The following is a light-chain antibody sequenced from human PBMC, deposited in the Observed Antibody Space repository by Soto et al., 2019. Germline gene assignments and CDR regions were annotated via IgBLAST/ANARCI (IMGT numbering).Light chain of an antibody. J-gene: IGKJ2*01. CDR1: QSVSSSY. CDR3: QKYGSSLYT. Sequence: EIVLTQSPGTLSLSPGARATLSCRASQSVSSSYLAWYQQKPGQAPRLLIYGASSRATGIPDRFSGSGSGTDFTLTISRLEPEDFAVYYCQKYGSSLYTCRQGTKLEIK. V-gene: IGKV3-20*01. CDR2: GAS.